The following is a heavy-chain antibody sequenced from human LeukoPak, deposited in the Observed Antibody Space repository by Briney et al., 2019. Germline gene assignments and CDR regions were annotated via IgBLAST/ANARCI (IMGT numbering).Heavy chain of an antibody. CDR1: GFTFSSYW. CDR3: AGSLVYAAFDY. D-gene: IGHD2-8*01. V-gene: IGHV3-74*01. Sequence: PGGSLRLSCAASGFTFSSYWMHWVRQAPGKGLVWVSRINSDGSSTSYADSVKGRFTISRDNAKNTLYLQMNSLRAEDTAVYYCAGSLVYAAFDYWGQGTLVTVSS. CDR2: INSDGSST. J-gene: IGHJ4*02.